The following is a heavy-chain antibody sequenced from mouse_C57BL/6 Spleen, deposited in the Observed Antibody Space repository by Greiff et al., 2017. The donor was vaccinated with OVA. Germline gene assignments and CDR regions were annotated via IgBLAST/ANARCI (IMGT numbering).Heavy chain of an antibody. J-gene: IGHJ4*01. CDR2: IYPGDGDT. CDR1: GYAFSSSW. CDR3: ASNKDYYAMDY. Sequence: QVQLKESGPELVKPGASVKISCKASGYAFSSSWMNWVKQRPGKGLEWIGRIYPGDGDTNYNGKFKGKATLTADKSSSTAYMQLSSLTSEDSAVYFCASNKDYYAMDYWGQGTSVTVSS. V-gene: IGHV1-82*01.